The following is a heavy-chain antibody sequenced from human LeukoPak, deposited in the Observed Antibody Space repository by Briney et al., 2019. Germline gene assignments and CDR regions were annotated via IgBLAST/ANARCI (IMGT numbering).Heavy chain of an antibody. Sequence: GESLKISCMGSGYSFTNYWIGWVRQVPESGLEWMGVIYPSDSDTRYSPSFQGQVTISADKSIDTAYLQWSSLKASDTAMYYCARQRDSGFDFDSWGQGTLVTVSS. CDR3: ARQRDSGFDFDS. V-gene: IGHV5-51*01. J-gene: IGHJ4*02. CDR2: IYPSDSDT. D-gene: IGHD5-12*01. CDR1: GYSFTNYW.